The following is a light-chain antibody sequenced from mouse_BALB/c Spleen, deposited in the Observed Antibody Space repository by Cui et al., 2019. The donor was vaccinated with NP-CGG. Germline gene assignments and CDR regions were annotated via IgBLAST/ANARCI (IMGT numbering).Light chain of an antibody. CDR1: ASVSYSY. J-gene: IGKJ5*01. V-gene: IGKV4-79*01. CDR2: NIS. CDR3: QQWSSNPPT. Sequence: QIVLTQSPAIMSASPGERVTMTCSASASVSYSYLYWYQQKSGSSPKLWIYNISNLASGVPARFSGSGSGASYSLTINSMEAEDAATYYCQQWSSNPPTFGAGTKLELK.